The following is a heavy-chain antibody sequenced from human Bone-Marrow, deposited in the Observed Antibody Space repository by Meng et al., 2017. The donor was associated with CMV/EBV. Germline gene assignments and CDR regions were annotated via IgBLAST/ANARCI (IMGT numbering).Heavy chain of an antibody. Sequence: ASVKVSCKASGYRFTSYGISWVRQAPGQGLEWMGWISGFDGHTNDAQQFQGRVTMTIDTPTSTAYMELRSLRSDDTAVYFCARDRDGYNGQDFWGRGPLGTVSS. CDR2: ISGFDGHT. CDR1: GYRFTSYG. V-gene: IGHV1-18*01. D-gene: IGHD5-24*01. CDR3: ARDRDGYNGQDF. J-gene: IGHJ4*02.